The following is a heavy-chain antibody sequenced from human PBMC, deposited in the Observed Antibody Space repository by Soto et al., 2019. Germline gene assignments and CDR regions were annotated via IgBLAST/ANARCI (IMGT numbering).Heavy chain of an antibody. Sequence: SETLSLTCSVSGGSISSYYLSWIRQPPGKGLEWIGYIFSSGSTNYNPSLTSRVTISVDTSKNQFSLKLSSVTAADTAVYYCARGPRGSGWYGDYWGQGTLVTVSS. J-gene: IGHJ4*02. D-gene: IGHD6-19*01. CDR2: IFSSGST. CDR3: ARGPRGSGWYGDY. V-gene: IGHV4-59*01. CDR1: GGSISSYY.